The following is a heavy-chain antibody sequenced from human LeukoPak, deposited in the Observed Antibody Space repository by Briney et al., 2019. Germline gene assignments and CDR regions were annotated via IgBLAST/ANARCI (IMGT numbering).Heavy chain of an antibody. V-gene: IGHV1-2*02. CDR2: INPNSGGT. CDR1: GYTFTGYY. CDR3: ARDLWELGEPDDAFDI. D-gene: IGHD1-26*01. J-gene: IGHJ3*02. Sequence: ASVKVSCKASGYTFTGYYMHWVRQAPGQGLEWMGWINPNSGGTNYAQKFQGRVTMTRDTSISTAYMELRSLRSDDTAVYYCARDLWELGEPDDAFDIWGQGTMVTVSS.